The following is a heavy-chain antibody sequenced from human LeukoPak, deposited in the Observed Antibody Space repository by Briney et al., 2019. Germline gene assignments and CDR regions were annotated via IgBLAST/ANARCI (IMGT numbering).Heavy chain of an antibody. Sequence: ASVKVSCKASGYTFTSYDINWVRQATGQGLEGMGWMNPNSGNTGYAQKFQGRVTMTRNTSISTAYMELSSLRSEDTAVYYCARLAGHSGIAYGMDVWGQGTTVTVSS. D-gene: IGHD1-26*01. CDR3: ARLAGHSGIAYGMDV. CDR1: GYTFTSYD. J-gene: IGHJ6*02. V-gene: IGHV1-8*01. CDR2: MNPNSGNT.